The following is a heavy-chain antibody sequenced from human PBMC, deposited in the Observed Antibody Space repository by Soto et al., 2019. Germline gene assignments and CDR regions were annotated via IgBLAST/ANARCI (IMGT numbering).Heavy chain of an antibody. J-gene: IGHJ5*02. CDR1: GFTFSSYS. Sequence: GGSLRLSCAASGFTFSSYSMNWVRQAPGKGLEWVSSISSSSSYIYYADSVKGRFTISRDNAKNSLYLQMNSLRAEDTAVYYCARGRGYCSGGSCPLPNNWFDPWGQGTLVTVSS. CDR2: ISSSSSYI. V-gene: IGHV3-21*01. CDR3: ARGRGYCSGGSCPLPNNWFDP. D-gene: IGHD2-15*01.